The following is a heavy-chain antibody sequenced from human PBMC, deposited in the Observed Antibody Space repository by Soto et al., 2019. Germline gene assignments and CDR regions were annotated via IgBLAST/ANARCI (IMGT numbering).Heavy chain of an antibody. CDR3: AKDARLYGSGGNCLYVDS. D-gene: IGHD2-15*01. CDR2: INGRGSNT. V-gene: IGHV3-23*01. J-gene: IGHJ5*01. Sequence: EVELLESGGGLAQPGGSLRLSCAASGFTFGIHAMTWIRQVPGKGLECVANINGRGSNTNYADSVKGRFTISGDNSNNAVHLQMTGLIQEDTALYYCAKDARLYGSGGNCLYVDSGGQGVLVTVSS. CDR1: GFTFGIHA.